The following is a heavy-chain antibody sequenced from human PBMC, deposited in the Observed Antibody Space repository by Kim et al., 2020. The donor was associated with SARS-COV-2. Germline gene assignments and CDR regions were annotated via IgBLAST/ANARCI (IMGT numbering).Heavy chain of an antibody. D-gene: IGHD4-17*01. CDR3: AHTIYRDYVFDF. V-gene: IGHV2-5*02. CDR1: GFSLSISDVG. J-gene: IGHJ4*02. CDR2: IYGDDDK. Sequence: SGPTLVNPTQTLTLTCSFSGFSLSISDVGVGWIRQPPGKALEWLALIYGDDDKRYNPSLRSRITITKDTSKNQVVLTLSNMDPVDTATYYCAHTIYRDYVFDFWGQGTLVTVSS.